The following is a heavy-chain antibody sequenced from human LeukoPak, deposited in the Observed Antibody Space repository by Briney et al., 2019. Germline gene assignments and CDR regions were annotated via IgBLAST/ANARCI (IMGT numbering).Heavy chain of an antibody. CDR1: GGSISSSSYY. CDR3: ARHDISYGYVTYFDY. CDR2: IYYSGST. D-gene: IGHD5-18*01. J-gene: IGHJ4*02. V-gene: IGHV4-39*01. Sequence: PSETLSLTCTVSGGSISSSSYYWGWIRQPPGKGLEWIGSIYYSGSTYYNPSLKSRVTISVDTSKNQISLKLSSVTAADTAVYCCARHDISYGYVTYFDYWGQGTLVTVSS.